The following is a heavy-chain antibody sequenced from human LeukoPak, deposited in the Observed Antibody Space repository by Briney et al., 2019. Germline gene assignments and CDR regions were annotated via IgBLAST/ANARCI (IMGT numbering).Heavy chain of an antibody. V-gene: IGHV1-24*01. CDR3: ATAAAGNYYYGMDA. D-gene: IGHD6-13*01. CDR2: FDPEDGET. CDR1: GYTLTELS. Sequence: ASVKVSCKVSGYTLTELSMHWVRQAPGKGLEWMGGFDPEDGETIYAQKFQGRVTMTEDTSTDTAYMELSSLRSEDTAVYYCATAAAGNYYYGMDAWGQGTTVTVSS. J-gene: IGHJ6*02.